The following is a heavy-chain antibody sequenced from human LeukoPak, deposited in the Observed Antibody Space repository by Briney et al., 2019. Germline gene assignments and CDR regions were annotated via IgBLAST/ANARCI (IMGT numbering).Heavy chain of an antibody. CDR3: ARVNINNWHSCDY. J-gene: IGHJ4*02. V-gene: IGHV4-4*02. D-gene: IGHD1-1*01. Sequence: ASETLCLTCAVSVGSISSNKWGGWVRQPPGKGLEWIGEIYHSGSPNYNPSLKSRVTISVDKSRNHFSLNLSSVTAADTAVYYCARVNINNWHSCDYWGQGTLVTVSS. CDR2: IYHSGSP. CDR1: VGSISSNKW.